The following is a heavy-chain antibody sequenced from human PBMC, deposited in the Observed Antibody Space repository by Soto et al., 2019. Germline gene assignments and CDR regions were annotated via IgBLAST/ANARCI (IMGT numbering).Heavy chain of an antibody. V-gene: IGHV3-23*01. J-gene: IGHJ3*02. CDR3: VKRGEYYDYVWGSYREDGGAFDI. CDR2: ISGSGGST. CDR1: GFTFSSYA. Sequence: GGSLRLSCAASGFTFSSYAMSWVRQAPGKGLEWVSAISGSGGSTYYADSVKGRFTISRDNSKNTLYLQMNSLRAEDTAVYYCVKRGEYYDYVWGSYREDGGAFDIWGQGTMVTVSS. D-gene: IGHD3-16*02.